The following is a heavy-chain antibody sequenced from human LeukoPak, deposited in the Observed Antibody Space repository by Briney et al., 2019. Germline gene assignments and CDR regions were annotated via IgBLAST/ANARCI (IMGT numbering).Heavy chain of an antibody. Sequence: ASVKVSCKVSGYTLTELSMHWVRQAPGKGLEWMGGFDPEDGETIYAQKFQGRVTMTEDTSTDTAYMELSSLRSEDTAVYCCATGASYNWGFDYWGQGTLVTVSS. CDR3: ATGASYNWGFDY. CDR1: GYTLTELS. D-gene: IGHD7-27*01. V-gene: IGHV1-24*01. CDR2: FDPEDGET. J-gene: IGHJ4*02.